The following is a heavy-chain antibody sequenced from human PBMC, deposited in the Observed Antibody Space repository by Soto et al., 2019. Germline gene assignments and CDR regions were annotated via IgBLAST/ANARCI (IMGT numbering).Heavy chain of an antibody. V-gene: IGHV1-2*02. J-gene: IGHJ4*02. D-gene: IGHD1-26*01. CDR3: GRGRSGQIVVFY. CDR2: IGPESGAT. CDR1: GYTFTGHY. Sequence: SVKVSFKASGYTFTGHYIHWVRQAPEQGPEWMGEIGPESGATRYAQKFQGRVTMTRDTSITTVYMELNNLSPDDTAVYYCGRGRSGQIVVFYWGQGTPVTVSS.